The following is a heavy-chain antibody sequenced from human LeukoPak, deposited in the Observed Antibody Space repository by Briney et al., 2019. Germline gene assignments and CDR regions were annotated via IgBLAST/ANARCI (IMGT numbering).Heavy chain of an antibody. Sequence: GGSLRLSCAASGFTFSSYWMHWVRQAPGKGLVWVSRFNSDGITTSYADSVKGRFTISRDTASNTMHLEMNNLRIEDTAVYYCMRDYMGWFDPWGQGSLVTVSS. CDR2: FNSDGITT. V-gene: IGHV3-74*01. CDR1: GFTFSSYW. J-gene: IGHJ5*02. CDR3: MRDYMGWFDP. D-gene: IGHD3-10*01.